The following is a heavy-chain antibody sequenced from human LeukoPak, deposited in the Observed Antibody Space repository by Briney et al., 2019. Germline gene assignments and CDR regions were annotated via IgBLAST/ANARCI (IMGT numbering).Heavy chain of an antibody. Sequence: SETLSLTCAVYGGSFSGYYWSWIRQPPGKGLEWIGEINRSGSTNYNPSLKSRVTISVDTSKNQFSLKLSSVTAADTAVYYCARMGGVYDYWGQGTLVTVSS. D-gene: IGHD1-26*01. CDR3: ARMGGVYDY. CDR1: GGSFSGYY. CDR2: INRSGST. V-gene: IGHV4-34*01. J-gene: IGHJ4*02.